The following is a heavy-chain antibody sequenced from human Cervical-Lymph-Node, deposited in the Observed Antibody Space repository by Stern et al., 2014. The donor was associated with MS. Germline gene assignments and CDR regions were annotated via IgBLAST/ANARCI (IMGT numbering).Heavy chain of an antibody. J-gene: IGHJ4*02. CDR3: AHSIDYYGSGSYYNFDY. Sequence: QVPLRESGPTLVKPTQTLTLTCTFSGFSLSTSGVGVGWIRQPPGKALEWLALLYWNDDKRYSPSLKSRLTITKDTSKNQVVLTMTNMDPVDTATYYCAHSIDYYGSGSYYNFDYWGQGTLVTVSS. CDR1: GFSLSTSGVG. V-gene: IGHV2-5*01. CDR2: LYWNDDK. D-gene: IGHD3-10*01.